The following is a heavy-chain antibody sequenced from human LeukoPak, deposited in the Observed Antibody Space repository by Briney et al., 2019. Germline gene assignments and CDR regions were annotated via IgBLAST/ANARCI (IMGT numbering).Heavy chain of an antibody. CDR2: ISSRSSNK. CDR1: GFTFSNHY. Sequence: GGSLRLSCAASGFTFSNHYMSWIRQAPGKGLVWVSYISSRSSNKYYADSVKGRFTISRDNAKNSLYLQMNSLRAEDTAVYYCARDWPFFDPWGQGTLVTVSS. CDR3: ARDWPFFDP. J-gene: IGHJ5*02. V-gene: IGHV3-11*04.